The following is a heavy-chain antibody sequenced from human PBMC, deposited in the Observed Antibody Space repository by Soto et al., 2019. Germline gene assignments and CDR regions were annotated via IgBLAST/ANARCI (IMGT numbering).Heavy chain of an antibody. V-gene: IGHV1-46*01. CDR3: ARSAPYDY. CDR1: GYTFTNYY. J-gene: IGHJ4*02. CDR2: INPNGGST. Sequence: QVQLMQSGAEVKKPGASVRVSCKACGYTFTNYYVHWVRQAPGQGLEWMGFINPNGGSTTYAQKFQGRFTVTTDTSTRTVYMQLSSLRSEDTAVFYCARSAPYDYWGQGTLVTVSS.